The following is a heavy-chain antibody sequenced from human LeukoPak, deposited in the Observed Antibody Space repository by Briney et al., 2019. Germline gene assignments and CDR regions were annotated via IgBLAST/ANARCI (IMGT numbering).Heavy chain of an antibody. Sequence: PGGSLRPSCVASGCNFRNYWMTWVRQAPGKGLEWVANIKHDGSEKQYADSVKGRFTISRDNGEGSLFLQMNSLRTEDTAVYYCARDPYENGGYGAFDIWGQGTIVSVSS. J-gene: IGHJ3*02. CDR3: ARDPYENGGYGAFDI. CDR1: GCNFRNYW. CDR2: IKHDGSEK. D-gene: IGHD3-22*01. V-gene: IGHV3-7*01.